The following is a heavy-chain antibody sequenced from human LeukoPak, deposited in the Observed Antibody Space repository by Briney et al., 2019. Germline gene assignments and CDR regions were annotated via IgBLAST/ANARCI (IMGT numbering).Heavy chain of an antibody. CDR3: AKAVLGAYYYYGMDV. CDR1: GFTFGSYA. CDR2: ISGSGGST. Sequence: GGSLRLSCAASGFTFGSYAMSWVRQAPGKGLEWVSAISGSGGSTYYADSVKGRFTISRDNSKNTLYLQMNSLRAEDTAVYYCAKAVLGAYYYYGMDVWGQGTTVTVSS. D-gene: IGHD4/OR15-4a*01. V-gene: IGHV3-23*01. J-gene: IGHJ6*02.